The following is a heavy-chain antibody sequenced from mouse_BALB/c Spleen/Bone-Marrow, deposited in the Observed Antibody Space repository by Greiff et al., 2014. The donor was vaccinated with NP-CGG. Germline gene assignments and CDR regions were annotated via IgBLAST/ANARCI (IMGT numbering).Heavy chain of an antibody. D-gene: IGHD2-3*01. CDR2: IYPYNGGT. Sequence: EVQLQQSGPELVKPGASVKISCKASGYTFTDCNMHWVKQSHGKSLEWIGYIYPYNGGTVYKQKFKSKATLTVDNSSSTANMELRSLTSEDSAVYYCARGAAYGYYLGLAYWGQGTLVTVSA. CDR3: ARGAAYGYYLGLAY. J-gene: IGHJ3*01. CDR1: GYTFTDCN. V-gene: IGHV1S29*02.